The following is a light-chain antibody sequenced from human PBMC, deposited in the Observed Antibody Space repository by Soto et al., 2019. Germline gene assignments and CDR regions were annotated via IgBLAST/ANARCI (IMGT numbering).Light chain of an antibody. CDR1: SSDVGDYNY. J-gene: IGLJ1*01. CDR2: EVS. Sequence: QSALTQPASVSGSPGQSITISCTGTSSDVGDYNYVSWHQLHPGKAPKLMVYEVSNRPSGVSNRFSGSKSGNTASLTISGLQAEDEADYYCSSYTSSSTYVFGTGTKLTVL. V-gene: IGLV2-14*01. CDR3: SSYTSSSTYV.